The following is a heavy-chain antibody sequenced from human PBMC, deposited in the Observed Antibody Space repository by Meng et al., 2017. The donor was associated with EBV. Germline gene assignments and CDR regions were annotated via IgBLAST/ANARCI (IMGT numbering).Heavy chain of an antibody. V-gene: IGHV4-59*08. CDR2: IHYSGST. D-gene: IGHD2-21*01. Sequence: QRKDSGPGLVKPSETLSLTCTVSGDSISDYYWSWIRQPPGKGLEWIGYIHYSGSTYYNPSLKSRITISVDMSRNQFSLRLTSVTSADMAVYYCARVNSDCGGVMCYKGWFDPWGQGTLVTVSS. CDR3: ARVNSDCGGVMCYKGWFDP. CDR1: GDSISDYY. J-gene: IGHJ5*02.